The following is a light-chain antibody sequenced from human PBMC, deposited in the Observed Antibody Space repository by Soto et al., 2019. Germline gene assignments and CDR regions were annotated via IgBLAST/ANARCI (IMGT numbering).Light chain of an antibody. J-gene: IGLJ1*01. CDR2: EVN. V-gene: IGLV2-8*01. CDR1: SSDVGGYNY. CDR3: SSYAGSSNV. Sequence: QSALTQPPSASGSPRQSVAIPCTGTSSDVGGYNYVSWYQQHPGKAPKLMIYEVNKRPSGVPDRFSGSKSGNTAALTVSGLQAEDEADYYCSSYAGSSNVFGTGTKLTV.